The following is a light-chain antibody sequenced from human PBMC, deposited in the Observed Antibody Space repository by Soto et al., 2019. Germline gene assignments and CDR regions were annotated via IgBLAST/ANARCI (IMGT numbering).Light chain of an antibody. Sequence: SGLTQPASVSGSPGQPITISCTGTSSDVGGYNYVSWYQQHPGKAPKLMIYDVSNRPSGVSNRFSGSKSGNTASLTISGLQAEDEADYYCSSYTSSSTLRVFGTGTKVTVL. V-gene: IGLV2-14*01. CDR3: SSYTSSSTLRV. J-gene: IGLJ1*01. CDR1: SSDVGGYNY. CDR2: DVS.